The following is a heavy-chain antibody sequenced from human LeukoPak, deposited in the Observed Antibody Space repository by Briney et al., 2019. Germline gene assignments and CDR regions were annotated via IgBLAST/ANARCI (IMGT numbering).Heavy chain of an antibody. CDR3: ARYSTYNWFDP. D-gene: IGHD6-13*01. J-gene: IGHJ5*02. CDR1: GGSISSGGYY. V-gene: IGHV4-31*03. Sequence: SETLSLTCTVSGGSISSGGYYWSWIRQHPGKGLEWIGYIYYSGSTYYDPSLKSRVTISVDTSKNQFSLKLSSVTAADTAVYYCARYSTYNWFDPWGQGTLVTVSS. CDR2: IYYSGST.